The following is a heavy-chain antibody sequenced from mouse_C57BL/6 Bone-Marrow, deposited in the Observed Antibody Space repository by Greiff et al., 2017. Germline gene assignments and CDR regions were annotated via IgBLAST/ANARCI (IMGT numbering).Heavy chain of an antibody. D-gene: IGHD2-14*01. CDR1: GFSLTSYG. CDR2: IWGVGST. J-gene: IGHJ4*01. Sequence: VKLVESGPGLVAPSQSLSITCTVSGFSLTSYGVDWVRQSPGKGLEWLGVIWGVGSTNYNSALKSRLSISKDNSKSQVFLKMNSLQTDDTAMYYCARSRYYRAMDYWGQGTSVTVSS. V-gene: IGHV2-6*01. CDR3: ARSRYYRAMDY.